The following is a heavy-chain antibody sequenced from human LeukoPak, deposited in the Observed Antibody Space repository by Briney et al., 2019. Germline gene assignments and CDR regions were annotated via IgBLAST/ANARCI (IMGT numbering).Heavy chain of an antibody. V-gene: IGHV4-61*02. CDR1: GGSISSGSYY. CDR2: IYTSGST. Sequence: PSQTLSLTCTVSGGSISSGSYYWSWIRQPAGKGLEWIGRIYTSGSTNYNPSLKSRVTISVATSKNQFSLKLSSVTAADTAVYYCARAETSPRPNYYYFYGMHVWGQGTTVTVSS. CDR3: ARAETSPRPNYYYFYGMHV. D-gene: IGHD2-2*01. J-gene: IGHJ6*02.